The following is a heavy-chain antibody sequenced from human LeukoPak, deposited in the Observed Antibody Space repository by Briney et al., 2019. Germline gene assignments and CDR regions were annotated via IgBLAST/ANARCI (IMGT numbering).Heavy chain of an antibody. J-gene: IGHJ4*02. Sequence: ASVKVSCKASGYTFTSFDINWVRQATGQGLEWMGWMNPNSGNTGYAQNFQGRVTMTSNTSISTAYMELSSLISEGTAVYYCARGGRYYSGSYEVDFWGPGTLVTISS. CDR2: MNPNSGNT. CDR1: GYTFTSFD. V-gene: IGHV1-8*01. CDR3: ARGGRYYSGSYEVDF. D-gene: IGHD3-10*01.